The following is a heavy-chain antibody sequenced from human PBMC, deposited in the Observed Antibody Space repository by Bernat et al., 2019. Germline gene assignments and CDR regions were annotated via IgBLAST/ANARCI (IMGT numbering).Heavy chain of an antibody. CDR1: GFTFGDYA. V-gene: IGHV3-49*03. CDR3: TRVPYSGYDWGFDY. CDR2: IRSKAYGGTT. J-gene: IGHJ4*02. D-gene: IGHD5-12*01. Sequence: EVQLVESGGGLVQPGRSLRLSCTASGFTFGDYAMSWFRQAPGKGLEWVGFIRSKAYGGTTEYAASVKGRFTISRDDSKSIAYLQMNSLKTEDTAVYYCTRVPYSGYDWGFDYWGQGTLVTVSS.